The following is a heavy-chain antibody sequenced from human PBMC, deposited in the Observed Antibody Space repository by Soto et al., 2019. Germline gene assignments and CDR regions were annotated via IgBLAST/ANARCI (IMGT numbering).Heavy chain of an antibody. CDR2: ISRDGNAI. CDR1: GFIFSDYY. V-gene: IGHV3-11*01. D-gene: IGHD1-1*01. J-gene: IGHJ5*02. CDR3: ARGAEMSSLTKWFDP. Sequence: GGSLRLSCAASGFIFSDYYVSWIRQAPGKGLEWLAYISRDGNAIFYADSVIGRFTVSRDNAKNSLFLQMDDLRAEDTAMFFCARGAEMSSLTKWFDPWGQGTLVTVSS.